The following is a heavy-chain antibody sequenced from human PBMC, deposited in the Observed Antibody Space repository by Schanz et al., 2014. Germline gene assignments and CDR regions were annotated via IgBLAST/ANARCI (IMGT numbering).Heavy chain of an antibody. CDR2: IGYDGSEK. Sequence: VQLLESGGGLVRPGGSLRLSCAASGLTFSDYYMSWIRQAPGKGLEWVANIGYDGSEKYYVDSVKGRFTISRDNSKDTLYLQMSGLTPEDTAVYYCARGPIPIQGVPMDFWGQGTLVTVSS. J-gene: IGHJ4*02. V-gene: IGHV3-33*08. D-gene: IGHD3-10*01. CDR1: GLTFSDYY. CDR3: ARGPIPIQGVPMDF.